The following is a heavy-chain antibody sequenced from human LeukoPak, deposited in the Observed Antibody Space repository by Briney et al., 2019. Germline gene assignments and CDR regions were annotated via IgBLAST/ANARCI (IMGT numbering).Heavy chain of an antibody. CDR1: GGSISGFH. Sequence: SETLSLTCTVSGGSISGFHRNWIRQPPGKGLEWIGCIYYSGRTDSNPSLKSRVTVSVDTSKNQFNLRLTSVTAADTAMYYCARRNDFDIWGPGTMVTVSS. V-gene: IGHV4-59*08. CDR2: IYYSGRT. J-gene: IGHJ3*02. CDR3: ARRNDFDI.